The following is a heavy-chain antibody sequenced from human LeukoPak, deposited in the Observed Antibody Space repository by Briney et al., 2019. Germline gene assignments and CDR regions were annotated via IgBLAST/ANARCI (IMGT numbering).Heavy chain of an antibody. V-gene: IGHV4-59*01. CDR2: MYHSGST. CDR1: GGSISSYL. J-gene: IGHJ6*02. D-gene: IGHD5-18*01. Sequence: SETLSLTCTVSGGSISSYLWSWIRQSPGKGLEWIGLMYHSGSTNYNPSLKSRVIMSQDTSTNQFSLQVNSVTAADSAVYYCARSFRGYSQGYYYYAMDVWGQGTTVTVFS. CDR3: ARSFRGYSQGYYYYAMDV.